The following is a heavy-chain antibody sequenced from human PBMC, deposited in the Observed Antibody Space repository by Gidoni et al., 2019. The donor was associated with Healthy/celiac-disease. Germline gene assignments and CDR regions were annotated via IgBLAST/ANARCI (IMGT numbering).Heavy chain of an antibody. V-gene: IGHV2-26*01. CDR3: ARIWFGEEFDP. D-gene: IGHD3-10*01. Sequence: QVTFKESCPVLVIPTGTLTLTCTVSGFSLSTARMCVSWIRQPPWTALEWLAHILSTDDTSYITSLKSRLTISKDTFKSQVVLNMTNMDSVDKGTYYCARIWFGEEFDPWGQGTLVTVSS. CDR1: GFSLSTARMC. CDR2: ILSTDDT. J-gene: IGHJ5*02.